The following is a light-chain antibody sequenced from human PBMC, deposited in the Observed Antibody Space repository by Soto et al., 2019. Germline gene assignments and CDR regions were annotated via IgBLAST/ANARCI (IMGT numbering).Light chain of an antibody. J-gene: IGKJ1*01. CDR3: QQRYNWPLT. Sequence: EIVLTQSPATLSLSPGERATLSCRASQSVSSYLAWYQQKFGQAPRLLIYDASNRATGLTARFSGSGSGTDFTLTISSLEPEDFAIYYCQQRYNWPLTFGQGTKVDIK. CDR2: DAS. V-gene: IGKV3-11*01. CDR1: QSVSSY.